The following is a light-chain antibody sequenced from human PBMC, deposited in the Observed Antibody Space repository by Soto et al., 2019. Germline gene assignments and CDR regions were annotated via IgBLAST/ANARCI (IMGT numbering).Light chain of an antibody. Sequence: EIIMTQSRATLSVSPGEGATLSCRASQGIGDTLAWYQHKPGQTPRLLIYDTSTRATGVPARFSGSRSGTEFTHTINCLQSEDFAVYYCQRYNNWPLTFGGGTKVDIK. J-gene: IGKJ4*01. CDR3: QRYNNWPLT. CDR2: DTS. V-gene: IGKV3-15*01. CDR1: QGIGDT.